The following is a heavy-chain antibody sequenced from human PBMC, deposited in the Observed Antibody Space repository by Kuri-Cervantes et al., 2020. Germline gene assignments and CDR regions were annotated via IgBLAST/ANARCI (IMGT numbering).Heavy chain of an antibody. CDR1: GYTFTSYD. J-gene: IGHJ4*02. CDR3: ARERSSSGY. Sequence: ASVKVSCKASGYTFTSYDINWVRQAPGQGREWMGGISVYNGNTNYAQKFQGRVTMTTDTSTSTDYMELRSLRSDDTAVYYCARERSSSGYWGQGTLVTVSS. V-gene: IGHV1-18*01. CDR2: ISVYNGNT. D-gene: IGHD6-6*01.